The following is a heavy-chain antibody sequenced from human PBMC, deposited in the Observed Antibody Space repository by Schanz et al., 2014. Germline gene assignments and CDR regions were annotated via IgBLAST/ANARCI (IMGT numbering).Heavy chain of an antibody. CDR2: ISNSGTTI. D-gene: IGHD6-19*01. CDR1: GFTFSDYY. CDR3: ARDLISSGWYA. V-gene: IGHV3-11*01. Sequence: GGSLRLSCAASGFTFSDYYMSWIRQAPGKGLEWVSYISNSGTTIYYADSVKGRFTISRDNAKNSLYLQMNSLRVEDTAVYYCARDLISSGWYAWGQGTLVTVSS. J-gene: IGHJ4*02.